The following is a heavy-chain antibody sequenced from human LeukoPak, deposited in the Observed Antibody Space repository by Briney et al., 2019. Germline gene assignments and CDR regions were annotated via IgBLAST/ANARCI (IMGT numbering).Heavy chain of an antibody. D-gene: IGHD5-24*01. V-gene: IGHV3-21*01. J-gene: IGHJ6*03. CDR3: ARDLDNCRLLEYSYMDV. CDR1: GFTFVKYT. Sequence: PGGSLRLSCVTSGFTFVKYTMHWVRQAPGKGLEWVASISSGSDYIYYADSLKGRFTISRDNAKNSLSLLMNSLRVEDTAVYYCARDLDNCRLLEYSYMDVWGKGTTITVSS. CDR2: ISSGSDYI.